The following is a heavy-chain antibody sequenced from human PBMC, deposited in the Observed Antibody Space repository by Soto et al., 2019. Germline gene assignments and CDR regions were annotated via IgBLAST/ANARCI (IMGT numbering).Heavy chain of an antibody. Sequence: EVQLVQSGAEVKKPGESLRISCKGSGYSFTSYWISWVRQMPGKGLEWMGRIDPSDSYTNYSPSFQGHVTISTDKSISTAYLQWSSLRASDTAMYYCARLFLFGVVTQSVDYWGQGTLVTVSS. CDR1: GYSFTSYW. D-gene: IGHD3-3*01. J-gene: IGHJ4*02. V-gene: IGHV5-10-1*03. CDR3: ARLFLFGVVTQSVDY. CDR2: IDPSDSYT.